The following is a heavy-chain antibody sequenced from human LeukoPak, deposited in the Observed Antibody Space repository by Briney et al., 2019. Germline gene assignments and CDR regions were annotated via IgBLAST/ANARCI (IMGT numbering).Heavy chain of an antibody. CDR2: INAFNGDM. Sequence: GASVKVSCRGSGYSFTNYGISWVRQAPGQGLEWMGWINAFNGDMNHAQKFQGRVTMTTDTSTSTAYMELRSLRSDDTAVYYCARDGSGTWLDPWGQGTLVTVSS. CDR1: GYSFTNYG. J-gene: IGHJ5*02. D-gene: IGHD3-10*01. V-gene: IGHV1-18*01. CDR3: ARDGSGTWLDP.